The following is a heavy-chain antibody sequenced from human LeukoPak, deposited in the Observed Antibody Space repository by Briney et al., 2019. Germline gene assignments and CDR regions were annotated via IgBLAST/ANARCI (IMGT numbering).Heavy chain of an antibody. D-gene: IGHD6-19*01. CDR3: ARGLYSSGWYNWLDP. CDR1: GGSFSGYY. J-gene: IGHJ5*02. V-gene: IGHV4-34*01. CDR2: INHSGST. Sequence: SETLSLTCVVYGGSFSGYYWSWIRQPPAKGLEWIGEINHSGSTNYNPSLKSRVTISVDTSKNQFSLKLSSVTAADTAVYYCARGLYSSGWYNWLDPWGQGTLVTVSS.